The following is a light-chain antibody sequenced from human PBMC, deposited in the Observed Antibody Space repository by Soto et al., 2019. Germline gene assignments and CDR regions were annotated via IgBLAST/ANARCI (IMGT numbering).Light chain of an antibody. CDR3: QQYNSYWT. CDR1: QSISSW. J-gene: IGKJ1*01. Sequence: DIQMTQSPSTLSASVGDRVTITCRASQSISSWLAWYQQKPGKAPKLLIYKASSLESGVPSRFSGSGSGTEFTLIISSLQPDVFATYYCQQYNSYWTFGQGTKVEIK. CDR2: KAS. V-gene: IGKV1-5*03.